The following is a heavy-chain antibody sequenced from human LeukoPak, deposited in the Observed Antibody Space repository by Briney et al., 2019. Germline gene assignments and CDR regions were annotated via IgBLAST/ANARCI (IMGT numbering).Heavy chain of an antibody. CDR2: IKPDGSEK. CDR1: GFTFSNFW. D-gene: IGHD7-27*01. V-gene: IGHV3-7*01. Sequence: PGGSLTLSCAPSGFTFSNFWMSWVRQAPGKGLEWVANIKPDGSEKYYADSVKGRFTISRDNAKNSLYLQMNSLRAEDTAVYYCARHINWGFDYWGQGTPVTVSS. CDR3: ARHINWGFDY. J-gene: IGHJ4*02.